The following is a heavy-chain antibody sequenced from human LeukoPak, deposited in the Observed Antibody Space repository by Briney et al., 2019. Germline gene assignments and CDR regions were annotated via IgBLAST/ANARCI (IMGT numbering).Heavy chain of an antibody. CDR1: GYTFTGYY. J-gene: IGHJ4*02. CDR3: ARDQRQGSGYYYPIGY. D-gene: IGHD3-22*01. V-gene: IGHV1-2*02. CDR2: INPNSGGT. Sequence: GASVKVSCKASGYTFTGYYMHWVRQAPGQGLEWMGWINPNSGGTNYAQKFQGRVTMTRDMSTSTVYMELSSLRFEDTAVYYCARDQRQGSGYYYPIGYWGQGTLVTVSS.